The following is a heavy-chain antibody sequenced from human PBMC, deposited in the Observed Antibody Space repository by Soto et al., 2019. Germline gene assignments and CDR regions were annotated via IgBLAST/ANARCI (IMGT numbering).Heavy chain of an antibody. J-gene: IGHJ6*03. CDR1: AYTLTSYD. CDR2: MNPNSGNT. Sequence: GASVKVSCKASAYTLTSYDINWVRQATGQGLEWMGWMNPNSGNTGYAQKFQGRVTMTRNTSISTAYMELSSLRSEDTAVYYCARESYDILTGFTESYYYYMDVWGKGTTVTVSS. V-gene: IGHV1-8*01. D-gene: IGHD3-9*01. CDR3: ARESYDILTGFTESYYYYMDV.